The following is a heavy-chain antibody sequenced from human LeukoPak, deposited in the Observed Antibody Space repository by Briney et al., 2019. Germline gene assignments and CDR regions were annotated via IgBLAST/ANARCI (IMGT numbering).Heavy chain of an antibody. V-gene: IGHV1-2*02. J-gene: IGHJ6*03. CDR2: INPNSGGT. CDR1: GYTFSGYY. CDR3: ARGPRITLIRGGQWYYYMDV. D-gene: IGHD3-10*01. Sequence: ASVKVSCKASGYTFSGYYVHWVRQAPGQGLEWMGCINPNSGGTKYAQKFQGRVTMTRDTSISTASMEVSRLRSEDTAVYYCARGPRITLIRGGQWYYYMDVWGKGTTVTISS.